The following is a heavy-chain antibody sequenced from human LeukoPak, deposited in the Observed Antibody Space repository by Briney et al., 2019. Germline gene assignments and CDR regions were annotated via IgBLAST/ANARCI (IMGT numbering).Heavy chain of an antibody. J-gene: IGHJ4*02. V-gene: IGHV3-11*04. D-gene: IGHD5-18*01. CDR3: ARGYRTFDY. CDR1: GFTFSAYY. CDR2: ITDDSGTT. Sequence: GSPRLSCAASGFTFSAYYMSWIRQAPGKNLEWLSYITDDSGTTRYADSVKGRFTISRDNAQNSLFLQMNSLRAEDTAMYFCARGYRTFDYWGQGTLVTVSS.